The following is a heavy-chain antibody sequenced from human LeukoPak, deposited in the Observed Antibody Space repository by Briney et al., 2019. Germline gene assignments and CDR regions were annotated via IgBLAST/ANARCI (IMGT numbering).Heavy chain of an antibody. V-gene: IGHV4-30-2*01. CDR2: IYHSGST. D-gene: IGHD6-6*01. Sequence: PSQTLSLTCTVSGGSISSGGYYWSWIRQPPGKGLEWIGYIYHSGSTYYNPSLKSRVTISVDRSKNQFSLKLSSVTAADTAVYYCASSIAARDYYFDYWGQGTLVTVSS. CDR1: GGSISSGGYY. J-gene: IGHJ4*02. CDR3: ASSIAARDYYFDY.